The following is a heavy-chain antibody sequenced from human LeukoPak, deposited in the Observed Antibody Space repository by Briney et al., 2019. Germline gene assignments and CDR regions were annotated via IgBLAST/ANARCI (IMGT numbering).Heavy chain of an antibody. J-gene: IGHJ3*02. Sequence: ASVKVSCKASGYTFISYGISWVRQAPGQGLEWMGWISAYNGNTNYAQKLQGRVTMTTDTSTSTAYMELRSLRSDDTAVYYCARDVAPYGSGNRAFDIRGQGTMVTVSS. CDR1: GYTFISYG. CDR2: ISAYNGNT. CDR3: ARDVAPYGSGNRAFDI. D-gene: IGHD3-10*01. V-gene: IGHV1-18*01.